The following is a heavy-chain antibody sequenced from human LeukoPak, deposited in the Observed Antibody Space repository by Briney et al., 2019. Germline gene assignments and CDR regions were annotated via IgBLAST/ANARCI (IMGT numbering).Heavy chain of an antibody. Sequence: AASVKVSCKASGYTFTGYYMHWVRQAPGQGLEWMGWISAYNGNTNYAQKLQGRVTMTTDTSTSTAYMELRSLRSDDTAVYYCARGGDDYGRPRYNWFDPWGQGTLVTVSS. CDR1: GYTFTGYY. CDR3: ARGGDDYGRPRYNWFDP. J-gene: IGHJ5*02. D-gene: IGHD4-17*01. V-gene: IGHV1-18*04. CDR2: ISAYNGNT.